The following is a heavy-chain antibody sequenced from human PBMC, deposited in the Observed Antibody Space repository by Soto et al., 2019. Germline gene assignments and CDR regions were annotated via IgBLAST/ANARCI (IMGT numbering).Heavy chain of an antibody. D-gene: IGHD6-25*01. V-gene: IGHV4-39*01. CDR3: AYGSSSAWIDY. CDR2: AYFSGGNT. CDR1: GDSMRGYHFY. J-gene: IGHJ4*02. Sequence: PSETLSLTCSVSGDSMRGYHFYWGWIRQAPGKGLEWIGSAYFSGGNTYYSPSLKSRVSISVDTSKNEFSPRLTSLTAADTAVYFCAYGSSSAWIDYWGQGTLVTVSS.